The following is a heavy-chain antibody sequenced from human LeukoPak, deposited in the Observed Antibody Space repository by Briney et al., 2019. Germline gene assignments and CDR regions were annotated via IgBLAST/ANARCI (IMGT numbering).Heavy chain of an antibody. CDR1: GYTFTGYY. J-gene: IGHJ6*03. CDR3: AGARRTGTTYYYYMDV. V-gene: IGHV1-2*02. D-gene: IGHD1-7*01. Sequence: ASVKVSCKASGYTFTGYYMHWVRQAPGQGLEWMGWINPNSGGTNYAQKFQGRVTMTRDTSISTAYMELSRLRSDDTAVYYCAGARRTGTTYYYYMDVWGKGTTVTVSS. CDR2: INPNSGGT.